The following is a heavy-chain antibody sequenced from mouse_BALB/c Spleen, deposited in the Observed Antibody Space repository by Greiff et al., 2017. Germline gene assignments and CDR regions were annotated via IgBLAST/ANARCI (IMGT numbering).Heavy chain of an antibody. CDR1: GFTFSSFG. Sequence: EVMLVESGGGLVQPGGSRKLSCAASGFTFSSFGMHWVRQAPEKGLEWVAYISSGSSTIYYADTVKGRFTISRDNPKNTLFLQMTSLRSEDTAMYYCARCTTVVAEDYFDYWGQGTTLTVSS. CDR2: ISSGSSTI. D-gene: IGHD1-1*01. J-gene: IGHJ2*01. V-gene: IGHV5-17*02. CDR3: ARCTTVVAEDYFDY.